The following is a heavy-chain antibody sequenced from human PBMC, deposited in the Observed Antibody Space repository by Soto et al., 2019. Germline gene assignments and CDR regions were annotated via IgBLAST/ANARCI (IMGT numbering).Heavy chain of an antibody. D-gene: IGHD5-12*01. V-gene: IGHV4-34*01. CDR3: ARGRYIVATIIPYFDY. J-gene: IGHJ4*02. CDR1: GGSFSGYY. Sequence: SETLSLTCAVYGGSFSGYYWSWIRQPPGKGLEWIGEINHSGSTNYNPSLKSRVTISVDTSKNQYSLKLSSVTAADTAVYYCARGRYIVATIIPYFDYWGQGTLVTVSS. CDR2: INHSGST.